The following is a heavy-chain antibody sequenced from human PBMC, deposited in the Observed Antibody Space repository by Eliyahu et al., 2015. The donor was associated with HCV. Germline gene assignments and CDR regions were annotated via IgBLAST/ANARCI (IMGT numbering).Heavy chain of an antibody. CDR1: GVSXNSXF. J-gene: IGHJ4*02. CDR2: IYHXGGT. CDR3: ASARDRTLDY. V-gene: IGHV4-59*01. Sequence: QVQLQESGPGLVKPSETXSLTCTXSGVSXNSXFWSXIRQPPGKXLEYIGYIYHXGGTYYNPSLKSRVTMSIDTSNQXSLKVTSVTAADTAVYYCASARDRTLDYWGQGILVTVSS. D-gene: IGHD1-14*01.